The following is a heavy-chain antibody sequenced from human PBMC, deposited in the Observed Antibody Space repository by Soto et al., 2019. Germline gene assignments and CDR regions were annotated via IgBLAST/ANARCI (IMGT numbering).Heavy chain of an antibody. CDR1: GYTFTSNY. CDR3: ARRYCSSTSCYLDY. CDR2: IDPSGGDT. V-gene: IGHV1-46*01. D-gene: IGHD2-2*01. J-gene: IGHJ4*02. Sequence: ASVKVSCKVSGYTFTSNYMYWVRQAPGQGLELMGIIDPSGGDTRYTQRFQGRVTMTSDTSTSTFYMDLSSLRSEDTAVYYCARRYCSSTSCYLDYWGQGTLVTVSS.